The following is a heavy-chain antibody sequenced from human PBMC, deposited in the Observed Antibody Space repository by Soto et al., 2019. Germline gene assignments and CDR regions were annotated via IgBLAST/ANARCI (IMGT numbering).Heavy chain of an antibody. CDR1: GFTFSSYG. Sequence: PGGSLRLSCAASGFTFSSYGMHWVRQAPGKGLEWVAVIWYDRSNKYYADSVKGRFTISRDNSKNTLYLQMNSLRAEDTAVYYCARDAALNNYDILTGTSSYGMDVWGQGTTVTVSS. D-gene: IGHD3-9*01. CDR2: IWYDRSNK. V-gene: IGHV3-33*01. CDR3: ARDAALNNYDILTGTSSYGMDV. J-gene: IGHJ6*02.